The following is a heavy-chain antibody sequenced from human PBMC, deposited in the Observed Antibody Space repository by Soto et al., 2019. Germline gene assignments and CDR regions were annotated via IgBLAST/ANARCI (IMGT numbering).Heavy chain of an antibody. Sequence: SETLSLTCTVSGGSISSFYRSWIRQPPGKGLEWIGYIYYSGSTNYNPSLKSRVTTSVDTSKNQFSLKLSSVTAADTAVYYCARDVGFCSGGTCYGWFDPWGQGTLVTVSS. CDR3: ARDVGFCSGGTCYGWFDP. J-gene: IGHJ5*02. V-gene: IGHV4-59*01. D-gene: IGHD2-15*01. CDR2: IYYSGST. CDR1: GGSISSFY.